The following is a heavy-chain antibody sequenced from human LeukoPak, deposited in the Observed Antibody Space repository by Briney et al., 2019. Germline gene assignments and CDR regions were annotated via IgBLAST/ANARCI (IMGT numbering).Heavy chain of an antibody. CDR3: ARPVLTYGSGSYYLDY. CDR2: IWYDGSNK. D-gene: IGHD3-10*01. J-gene: IGHJ4*02. V-gene: IGHV3-33*08. Sequence: GGSLRLSCAASGFTFSSYAMSWVRQAPGKGLEWVAVIWYDGSNKYYADSVKGRFTISRDNSKNTLYLQMNSLRAEDTAVYYCARPVLTYGSGSYYLDYWGQGTLVTVSS. CDR1: GFTFSSYA.